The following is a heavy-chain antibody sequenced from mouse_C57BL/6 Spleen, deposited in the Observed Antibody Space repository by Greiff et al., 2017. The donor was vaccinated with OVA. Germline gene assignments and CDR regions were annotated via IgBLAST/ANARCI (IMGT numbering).Heavy chain of an antibody. D-gene: IGHD1-1*01. V-gene: IGHV1-47*01. J-gene: IGHJ2*01. Sequence: QVQLQQSGAELVKPGASVTMSCKASGYTFTTYPIEWMKQNHGKSLEWIGNFHPYNDDTKYNEKFKGKATLTVEKSSSTVYLELSRLTSDDSAVYYCARKGYYGSSLYYFDYWGKGTTLTVSS. CDR3: ARKGYYGSSLYYFDY. CDR2: FHPYNDDT. CDR1: GYTFTTYP.